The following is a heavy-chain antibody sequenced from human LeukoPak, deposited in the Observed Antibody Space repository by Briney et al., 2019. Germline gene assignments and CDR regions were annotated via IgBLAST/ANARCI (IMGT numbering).Heavy chain of an antibody. V-gene: IGHV4-30-4*08. D-gene: IGHD6-19*01. CDR2: IYYSGST. Sequence: PSETLSLTCTVSGGSISSGDYYWSWIRQPPGKGLEWLGYIYYSGSTYYNPSLKSRVTISVDTSKNQFSLKLSSLTAADTAVYYCARGPGDSSGLPVDYWGQGTLVTVSS. J-gene: IGHJ4*02. CDR3: ARGPGDSSGLPVDY. CDR1: GGSISSGDYY.